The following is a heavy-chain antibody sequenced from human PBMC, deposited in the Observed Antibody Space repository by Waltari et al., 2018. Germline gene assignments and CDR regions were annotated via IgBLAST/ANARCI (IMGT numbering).Heavy chain of an antibody. D-gene: IGHD3-3*01. CDR1: GGTFSSYA. J-gene: IGHJ4*02. Sequence: QVQLVQSGAEVKKPGSSVKVSCKASGGTFSSYAISWVRQAPGPGLGLMGGIFPIFVTANDAQKFQCRVTITADDSTSTAYMELSSLRSEDTAVYYCSRVGYYYFCIGYYRWRQGTLVTVSS. V-gene: IGHV1-69*12. CDR2: IFPIFVTA. CDR3: SRVGYYYFCIGYYR.